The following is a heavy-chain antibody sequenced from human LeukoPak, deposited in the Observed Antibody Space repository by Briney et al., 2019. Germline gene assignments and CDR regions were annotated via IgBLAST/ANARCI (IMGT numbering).Heavy chain of an antibody. CDR2: IYYSGST. CDR1: GGSISSYY. Sequence: SETLSLTCTVSGGSISSYYWSWIRQPPGKGLEWIGYIYYSGSTNYNPSLKSRVTISVDTSKNQFSLKLSSVTAADTAVYYCARELARGEEDYWGQGTLVTVSS. D-gene: IGHD3-16*01. J-gene: IGHJ4*02. CDR3: ARELARGEEDY. V-gene: IGHV4-59*01.